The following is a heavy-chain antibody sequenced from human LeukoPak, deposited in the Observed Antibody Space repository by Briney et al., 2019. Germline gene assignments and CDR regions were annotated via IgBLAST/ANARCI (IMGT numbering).Heavy chain of an antibody. D-gene: IGHD3-22*01. V-gene: IGHV3-74*01. CDR3: ARSANYFDTSGQDY. CDR1: GFTFSGYW. J-gene: IGHJ4*02. Sequence: PSGGSLRLSCAASGFTFSGYWMHWVRQAPGKGLVWVSRTNRDDSDTSYADSVKGRFTIPRDKAKSTLYLQMNSLRVEDTAVYYCARSANYFDTSGQDYWGQGTLVTVSS. CDR2: TNRDDSDT.